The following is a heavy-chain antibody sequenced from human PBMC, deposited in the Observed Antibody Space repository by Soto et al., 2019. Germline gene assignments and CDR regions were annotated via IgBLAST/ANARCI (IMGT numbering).Heavy chain of an antibody. Sequence: GGSLRLSCAASGFTFSSYGMHWVRQAPGKGLEWVAVIWYDGSNKYYADSVKGRFTISRDNSKNTLYLQMNSLRAEDTAVYYCARDGAFWVEQNYYYYMDVWGKGTTVTVSS. CDR3: ARDGAFWVEQNYYYYMDV. CDR1: GFTFSSYG. V-gene: IGHV3-33*01. D-gene: IGHD1-1*01. J-gene: IGHJ6*03. CDR2: IWYDGSNK.